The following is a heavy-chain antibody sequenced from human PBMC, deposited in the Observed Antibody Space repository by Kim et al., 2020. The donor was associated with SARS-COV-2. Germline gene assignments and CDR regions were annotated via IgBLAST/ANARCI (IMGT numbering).Heavy chain of an antibody. J-gene: IGHJ3*02. Sequence: KSPIQSQQTKLTISKDTSKNQVVLTMTNMDPVDTATYYCARARYRIDAFDIWGQGTLVTVSS. D-gene: IGHD4-4*01. CDR2: K. V-gene: IGHV2-70*01. CDR3: ARARYRIDAFDI.